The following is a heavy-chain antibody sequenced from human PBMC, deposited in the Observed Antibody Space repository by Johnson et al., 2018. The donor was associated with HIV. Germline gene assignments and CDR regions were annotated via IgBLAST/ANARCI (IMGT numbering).Heavy chain of an antibody. CDR2: IKSKTDGGTT. CDR1: GFTFSNAW. V-gene: IGHV3-15*01. CDR3: AIPTGAAAGALDI. Sequence: VQVVESGGGLVKPGGSLRLSCAASGFTFSNAWMSWVRQAPGKGLEWVGRIKSKTDGGTTDYAAPVKGRFTISRDDSKNTLYLQMNSLRAEDTAVYYCAIPTGAAAGALDIWGQGTMVTVSS. J-gene: IGHJ3*02. D-gene: IGHD6-13*01.